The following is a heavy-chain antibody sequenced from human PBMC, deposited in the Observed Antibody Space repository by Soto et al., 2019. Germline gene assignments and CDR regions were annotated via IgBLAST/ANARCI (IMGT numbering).Heavy chain of an antibody. D-gene: IGHD4-17*01. CDR3: ARAHYGDYGYGMDV. J-gene: IGHJ6*02. CDR1: GGSISSGYY. V-gene: IGHV4-30-2*01. CDR2: IYHSGTT. Sequence: TSETLSLTCTVSGGSISSGYYWSWIRQPPGKGLEWIGYIYHSGTTYYNPSLKSRVTISVDRSKNQFSLKLSSVTAADTAVYYCARAHYGDYGYGMDVWGQGTTVTVSS.